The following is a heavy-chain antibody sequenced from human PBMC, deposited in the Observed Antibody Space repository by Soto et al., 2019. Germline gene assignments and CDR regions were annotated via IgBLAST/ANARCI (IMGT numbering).Heavy chain of an antibody. CDR3: ARRKGRYFDY. CDR1: GYTFIEHA. CDR2: IHSGSGNT. V-gene: IGHV1-3*01. Sequence: QVQLVQSGAEVKEPGASVKVSCKASGYTFIEHAIHWVRQAPGQRLEWMGWIHSGSGNTEYSQNFQGRVTITRDPSANTLYMELSSLRSEDTAVYFCARRKGRYFDYWGQGTLVTVSS. J-gene: IGHJ4*02.